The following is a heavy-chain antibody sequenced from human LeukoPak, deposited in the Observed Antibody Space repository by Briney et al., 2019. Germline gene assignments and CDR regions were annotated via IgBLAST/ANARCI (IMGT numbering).Heavy chain of an antibody. Sequence: GGSLRLSCAGSGFTLSNAWMSWVRQAPGKGLEWVGRIKSKTDGGTTDYAAPVKGRFTISRDDSKNTLYLQMNSLKTEDTAVYYCTTAGYDYVWGSYRYYDYWGQGTLVTVSS. CDR3: TTAGYDYVWGSYRYYDY. D-gene: IGHD3-16*02. J-gene: IGHJ4*02. CDR1: GFTLSNAW. V-gene: IGHV3-15*01. CDR2: IKSKTDGGTT.